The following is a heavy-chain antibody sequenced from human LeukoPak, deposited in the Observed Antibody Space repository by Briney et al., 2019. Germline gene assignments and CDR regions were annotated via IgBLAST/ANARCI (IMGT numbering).Heavy chain of an antibody. D-gene: IGHD2-15*01. Sequence: ASVKVSCKASGYTFTGYYMHWVRQAPGQGLEWMGWINPNSGGTNYAQKFQGRVTMTRDTSISTAYMELSRLRSDDTAVYYCARADCSGGSCLFDCWGQGTLVTVSS. J-gene: IGHJ4*02. CDR3: ARADCSGGSCLFDC. V-gene: IGHV1-2*02. CDR1: GYTFTGYY. CDR2: INPNSGGT.